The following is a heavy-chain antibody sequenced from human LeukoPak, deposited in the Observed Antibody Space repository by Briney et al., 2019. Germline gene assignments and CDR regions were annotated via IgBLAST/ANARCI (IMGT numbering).Heavy chain of an antibody. CDR1: GFTFSSYG. CDR2: ISYDGSNK. V-gene: IGHV3-30*03. J-gene: IGHJ4*02. Sequence: PGGSLRLSCAASGFTFSSYGMHWVRQAPGKGLEWVAVISYDGSNKYYADSVKGRFTISRDNSKNTLYLQMNSLKTEDTAVYYCTVNYCSGATCYMYWGQGTLVTVSS. CDR3: TVNYCSGATCYMY. D-gene: IGHD2-15*01.